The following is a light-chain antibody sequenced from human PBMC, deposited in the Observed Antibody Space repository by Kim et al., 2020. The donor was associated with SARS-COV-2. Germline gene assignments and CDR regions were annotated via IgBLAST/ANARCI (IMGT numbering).Light chain of an antibody. CDR1: QSLLQSDGYTY. CDR3: MQALQTPIT. CDR2: LVS. Sequence: DIVMTQSPPSLAVTPGEPASISCRSSQSLLQSDGYTYLDWYLQRPGQSPQLLISLVSIRASGVPDTFSGSGSGTDFTLKISRVEAADVGIYYCMQALQTPITFGGGTKVDIK. J-gene: IGKJ4*01. V-gene: IGKV2-28*01.